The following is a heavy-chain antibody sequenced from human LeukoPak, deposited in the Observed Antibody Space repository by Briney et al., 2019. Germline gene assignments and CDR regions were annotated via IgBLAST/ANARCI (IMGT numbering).Heavy chain of an antibody. V-gene: IGHV4-30-2*05. J-gene: IGHJ6*02. D-gene: IGHD2-15*01. CDR3: ARESGAPYGMDV. Sequence: SETLSLTCTVSGGSISSGGYYWSWIRQPPGKGLEWIGYIYHSGSTYYNPSLKSRVTISVDTSKNQFSLKLSSVTAADTAVYYCARESGAPYGMDVWGQGTTVTVSS. CDR2: IYHSGST. CDR1: GGSISSGGYY.